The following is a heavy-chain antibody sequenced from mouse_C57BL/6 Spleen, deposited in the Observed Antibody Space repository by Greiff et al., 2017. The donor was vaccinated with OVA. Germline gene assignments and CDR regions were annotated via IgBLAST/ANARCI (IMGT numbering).Heavy chain of an antibody. CDR3: ARNPSYGGYYLAWFAY. CDR1: GFTFSSYA. Sequence: EVKVVESGGGLVKPGGSLKLSCAASGFTFSSYAMSWVRQTPEKRLEWVATISDGGSYNYYPDNVKGRFTISRDNAKNNRYLQMSHLKSEVTAMYYCARNPSYGGYYLAWFAYWGQGTLVTVSA. V-gene: IGHV5-4*03. D-gene: IGHD2-3*01. CDR2: ISDGGSYN. J-gene: IGHJ3*01.